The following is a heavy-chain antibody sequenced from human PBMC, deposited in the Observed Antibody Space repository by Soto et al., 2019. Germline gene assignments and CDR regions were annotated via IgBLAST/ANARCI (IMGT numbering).Heavy chain of an antibody. Sequence: ASETLSLTCTVSGGSMTSSNWWNLVRQSPGKGLEWIGEAHHSGRTNYNPSLKSRVTISVDKSKNHFSLKLSSVTAAYTAVYYCARRYGRAFDYWGQGTLVTVSS. D-gene: IGHD1-1*01. V-gene: IGHV4-4*02. CDR3: ARRYGRAFDY. J-gene: IGHJ4*02. CDR1: GGSMTSSNW. CDR2: AHHSGRT.